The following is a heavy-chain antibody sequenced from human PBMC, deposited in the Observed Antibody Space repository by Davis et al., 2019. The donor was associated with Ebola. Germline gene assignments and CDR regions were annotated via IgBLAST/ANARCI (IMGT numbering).Heavy chain of an antibody. Sequence: PGGSLRLSCAASGFTFSSYAMHWVRQAPGKGLEWVAVISYDGSNKYYADSVKGRFTISRDNSKNTLYLQMNSLRAEDTAVYYCARVLTGDYSPFDYWGQGTLVTVSS. V-gene: IGHV3-30-3*01. J-gene: IGHJ4*02. CDR2: ISYDGSNK. CDR3: ARVLTGDYSPFDY. D-gene: IGHD4-17*01. CDR1: GFTFSSYA.